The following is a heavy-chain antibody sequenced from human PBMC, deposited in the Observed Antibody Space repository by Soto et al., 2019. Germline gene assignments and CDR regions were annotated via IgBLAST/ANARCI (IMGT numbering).Heavy chain of an antibody. J-gene: IGHJ4*02. CDR2: FGLGGT. Sequence: PGGSLRLSCAASGFTFSSYVMTWVRQAPGKGLEWVSGFGLGGTYYADSVKGRFTISRDNSKNTLYLQMNSLRAEDTAVYYCATLGPARLLASWGQGTLVTVSS. CDR3: ATLGPARLLAS. V-gene: IGHV3-23*01. D-gene: IGHD1-26*01. CDR1: GFTFSSYV.